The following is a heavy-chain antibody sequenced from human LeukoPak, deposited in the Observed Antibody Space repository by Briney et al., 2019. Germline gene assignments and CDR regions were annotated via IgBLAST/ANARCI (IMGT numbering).Heavy chain of an antibody. Sequence: PGGSLRLSCAASGFTFSSYAIHWVRQAPGKGLEYVSAISSNGCSTYYANSVKGRFTISRDNSKNTVYLQMGSLRAEDMAVYYCARVRSSGWYAFDIWGQGTMVTVSS. CDR1: GFTFSSYA. V-gene: IGHV3-64*01. CDR3: ARVRSSGWYAFDI. D-gene: IGHD6-19*01. CDR2: ISSNGCST. J-gene: IGHJ3*02.